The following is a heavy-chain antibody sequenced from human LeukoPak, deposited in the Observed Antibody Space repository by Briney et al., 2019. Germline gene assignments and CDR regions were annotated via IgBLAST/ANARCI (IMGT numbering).Heavy chain of an antibody. CDR2: ISGSSSYI. CDR1: GFTFSTYS. D-gene: IGHD5-18*01. CDR3: ARGQSYGWFDP. J-gene: IGHJ5*02. V-gene: IGHV3-21*01. Sequence: GGSLRLSCAASGFTFSTYSMNWVRQAPGKGLEWVSSISGSSSYIYYADTVKGRFTISRDSAQNSLYLQMNSLRAEDTAVYYCARGQSYGWFDPWGQGTLVTVSS.